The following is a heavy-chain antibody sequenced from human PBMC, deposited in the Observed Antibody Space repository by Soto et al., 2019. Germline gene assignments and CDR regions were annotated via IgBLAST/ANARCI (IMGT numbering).Heavy chain of an antibody. CDR2: IYQSVTT. CDR3: ARDRSGYYWFDA. CDR1: GDSISSGYF. D-gene: IGHD3-3*01. J-gene: IGHJ5*02. V-gene: IGHV4-38-2*02. Sequence: PSETLYLTCAVSGDSISSGYFWGWLRPPPGKGLEGSGSIYQSVTTYYNPSLKSRVTISVDTSKNQISLKGTSVTAADTAVYYCARDRSGYYWFDAWGQGTLVTVS.